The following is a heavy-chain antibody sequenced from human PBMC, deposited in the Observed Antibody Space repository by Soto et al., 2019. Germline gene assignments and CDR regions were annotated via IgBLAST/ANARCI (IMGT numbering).Heavy chain of an antibody. V-gene: IGHV4-30-2*01. CDR1: GASIPYGGCS. CDR3: ARGGGYDPFDY. Sequence: SETLCITCTFSGASIPYGGCSWSWIRQPPGKGLEWIGYISHLENTFYNPSFQSRLTFSIDRSKNQFSLKLASMTAADTAVYYCARGGGYDPFDYWGQGTLVTGSS. D-gene: IGHD5-12*01. J-gene: IGHJ4*02. CDR2: ISHLENT.